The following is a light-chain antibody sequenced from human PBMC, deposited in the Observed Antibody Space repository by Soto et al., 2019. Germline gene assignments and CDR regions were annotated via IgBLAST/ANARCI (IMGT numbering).Light chain of an antibody. CDR1: QSVSSN. Sequence: EIVMTQSPATLSVSPGERATLSCRASQSVSSNLAWYQQKPGQAPRLLIYGASTRVTGIPARFSGSGSGTEFTLTISSLQSEAFAVYYCQQYTNWPPLTFGQGTKVDIK. V-gene: IGKV3-15*01. CDR2: GAS. J-gene: IGKJ1*01. CDR3: QQYTNWPPLT.